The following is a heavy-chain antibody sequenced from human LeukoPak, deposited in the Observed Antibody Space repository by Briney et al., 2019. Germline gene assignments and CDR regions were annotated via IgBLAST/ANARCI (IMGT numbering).Heavy chain of an antibody. D-gene: IGHD3-10*01. J-gene: IGHJ4*02. CDR2: LYTGGDT. CDR1: GFTVSAHY. V-gene: IGHV3-53*01. Sequence: GGSLRLSCAVSGFTVSAHYMSWVRQAPGKGLECVSFLYTGGDTYYADSVRGRFTISRDNSKNTLYLQMNSLRAEDTAVYYCARGPGSRGIFDYWGQGTLVTVSS. CDR3: ARGPGSRGIFDY.